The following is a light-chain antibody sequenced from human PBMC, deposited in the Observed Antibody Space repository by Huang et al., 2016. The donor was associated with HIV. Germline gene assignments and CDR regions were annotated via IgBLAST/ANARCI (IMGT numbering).Light chain of an antibody. CDR3: QQYNNCPRT. J-gene: IGKJ2*01. CDR2: DAS. CDR1: QSISSN. Sequence: ERVMTQSPVTLSVSPGERATLSCRASQSISSNLAWYQQKPGQAPRLLIYDASTRATDIPARFSGSGSEIELTLSISSLQSEDVAVYYCQQYNNCPRTFGLGTRLEIK. V-gene: IGKV3-15*01.